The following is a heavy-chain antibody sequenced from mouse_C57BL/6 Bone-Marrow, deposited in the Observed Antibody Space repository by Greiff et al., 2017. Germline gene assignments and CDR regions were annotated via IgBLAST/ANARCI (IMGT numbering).Heavy chain of an antibody. Sequence: VQLQQSGPVLVKPGASVKMSCKASGYTFTDYYMNWVKQSHGKSLEWIGVINPYNGGTSYNQKFKGKATLTVDKSSSTAYMARNSLTSEDSAVYYCAILLRSYFDYWGQGTTLTVSS. CDR2: INPYNGGT. V-gene: IGHV1-19*01. CDR1: GYTFTDYY. J-gene: IGHJ2*01. D-gene: IGHD1-1*01. CDR3: AILLRSYFDY.